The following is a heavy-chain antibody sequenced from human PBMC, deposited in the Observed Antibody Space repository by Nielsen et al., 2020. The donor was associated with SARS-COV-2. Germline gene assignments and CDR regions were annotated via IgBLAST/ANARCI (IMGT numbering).Heavy chain of an antibody. CDR1: GFTFSSYA. D-gene: IGHD1-26*01. CDR2: ISGSGGST. V-gene: IGHV3-23*01. J-gene: IGHJ6*04. Sequence: GESLKISCAASGFTFSSYAMSWVRQAPGKGLEWVSAISGSGGSTYYADSVKGRFTISRDNSKNTLYLQMNSLRAEDTAVYYCAKRLGRSPMDVWGKGTTVTVSS. CDR3: AKRLGRSPMDV.